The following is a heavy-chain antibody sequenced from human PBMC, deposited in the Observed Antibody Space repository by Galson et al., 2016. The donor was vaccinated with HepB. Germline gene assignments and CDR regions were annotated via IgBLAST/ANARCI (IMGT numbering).Heavy chain of an antibody. J-gene: IGHJ2*01. Sequence: SCKASGYAFTSYYMHWVRQAPGQGLEWMGIINPSGGSTSYAQKFQGRVTVTRDTSTSTVYMELNSLTSEDTAVYYCARGQGKFWYFDLWGRGTLVTVSS. V-gene: IGHV1-46*01. CDR2: INPSGGST. CDR3: ARGQGKFWYFDL. D-gene: IGHD3-10*01. CDR1: GYAFTSYY.